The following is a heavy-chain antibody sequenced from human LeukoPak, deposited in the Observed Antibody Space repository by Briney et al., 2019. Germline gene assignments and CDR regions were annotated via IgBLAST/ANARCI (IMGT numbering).Heavy chain of an antibody. V-gene: IGHV1-69*06. CDR1: GYTFTSYY. J-gene: IGHJ4*02. Sequence: ASVKVSCKASGYTFTSYYMHWVRQAPGQGLEWMGGIIPIFGTANYAQKFQGRVTITADKSTSTAYMELSSLRSEDTAVYYCARYLYYGSGRGTYGGQGTRVSVSS. D-gene: IGHD3-10*01. CDR3: ARYLYYGSGRGTY. CDR2: IIPIFGTA.